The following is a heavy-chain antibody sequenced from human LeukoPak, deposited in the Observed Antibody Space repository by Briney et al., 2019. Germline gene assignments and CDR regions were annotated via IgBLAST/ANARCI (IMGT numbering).Heavy chain of an antibody. J-gene: IGHJ5*02. D-gene: IGHD3-10*01. CDR1: GGTFSSYA. V-gene: IGHV1-69*05. Sequence: SVKVSCKASGGTFSSYAISWVRQAPGHGLEWMGGIIPIFVTANYAQKFQGRVTITTDESTSTACMELSSLRSEDTAVYYCARDQNGSGSYYDPNWFDPWGQGTLVTVSS. CDR2: IIPIFVTA. CDR3: ARDQNGSGSYYDPNWFDP.